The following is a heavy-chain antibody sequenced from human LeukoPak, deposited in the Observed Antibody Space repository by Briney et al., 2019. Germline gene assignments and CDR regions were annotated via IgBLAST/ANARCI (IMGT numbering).Heavy chain of an antibody. CDR1: GGTFSSYA. J-gene: IGHJ4*02. CDR2: IIPIFGTA. D-gene: IGHD6-13*01. CDR3: ARGPLAAAGFVDY. Sequence: GASVNVSCKASGGTFSSYAISWVRQAPGQGLEWMGGIIPIFGTANYAQKFQGRVTITADESTSTAYMELSSLRSEDTAVYYCARGPLAAAGFVDYWGQGTLVTVSS. V-gene: IGHV1-69*13.